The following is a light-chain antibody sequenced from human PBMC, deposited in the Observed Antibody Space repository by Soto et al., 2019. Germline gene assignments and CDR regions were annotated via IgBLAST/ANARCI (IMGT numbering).Light chain of an antibody. CDR3: QQYGSSPPWT. CDR2: GAS. Sequence: EIVLTQSPGTLSLSPGEGATVSCRASQSVTSSYLAWFQQKPGQAPRLLIYGASSRATGIPDRFSGSGSGTDFTLSFSRLEPEDFAVYYCQQYGSSPPWTFGQGTKVEIK. V-gene: IGKV3-20*01. CDR1: QSVTSSY. J-gene: IGKJ1*01.